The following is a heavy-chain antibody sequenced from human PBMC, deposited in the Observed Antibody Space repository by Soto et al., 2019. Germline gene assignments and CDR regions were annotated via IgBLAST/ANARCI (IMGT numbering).Heavy chain of an antibody. J-gene: IGHJ5*02. CDR3: ARAGLDFWSGYYWFDP. CDR2: MNPNSGNT. CDR1: GYTFTSYD. D-gene: IGHD3-3*01. V-gene: IGHV1-8*01. Sequence: ASVKVSCKASGYTFTSYDINWVRQATGQGLEWMGWMNPNSGNTGYAQKFQGRVTMTRNTSISTAYMELSSLRSEDTAVYYCARAGLDFWSGYYWFDPWGQGTLVTVSS.